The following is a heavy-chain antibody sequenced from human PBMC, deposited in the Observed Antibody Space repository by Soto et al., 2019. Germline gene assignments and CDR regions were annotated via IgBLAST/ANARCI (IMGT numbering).Heavy chain of an antibody. CDR1: GASVSTDGYY. CDR3: ARLRRPGTFRDGYNNYYYYYGMDV. J-gene: IGHJ6*02. D-gene: IGHD5-12*01. V-gene: IGHV4-61*08. Sequence: SETLSLTCTVSGASVSTDGYYWSWIRQPPGKGLDWIGYLYYTGSTNYNPSLKSRVTTSLDTSKYQVSLNLRSVTAADTAVYYCARLRRPGTFRDGYNNYYYYYGMDVWGQGTTVTVSS. CDR2: LYYTGST.